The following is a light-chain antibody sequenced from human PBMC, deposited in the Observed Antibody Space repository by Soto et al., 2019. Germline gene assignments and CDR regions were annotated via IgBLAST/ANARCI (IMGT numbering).Light chain of an antibody. V-gene: IGLV2-11*01. CDR2: DVS. J-gene: IGLJ1*01. CDR3: CSYAGSYTFV. CDR1: SSGVGGYNY. Sequence: VLAPPPSVSGSPGQAGTLFCPWTSSGVGGYNYVSWYQQHPGKAPKLMIYDVSKRPSGVPDRFSGSKSGNTASLTISGLQAEDEADYYCCSYAGSYTFVFGTGTKVTVL.